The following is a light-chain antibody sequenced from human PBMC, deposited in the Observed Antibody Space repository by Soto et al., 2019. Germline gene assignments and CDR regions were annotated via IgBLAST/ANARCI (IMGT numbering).Light chain of an antibody. CDR2: DAS. Sequence: EIVLTQSPATLSLSPGERATLSCRASQSVSSYLAWYQQKPCQAPRLLIYDASNRATVVPARFSGSGSGTDFTLTISSLEPEDFAVYYCQQRSNWPLTFGGGTNVEIK. J-gene: IGKJ4*01. CDR1: QSVSSY. V-gene: IGKV3-11*01. CDR3: QQRSNWPLT.